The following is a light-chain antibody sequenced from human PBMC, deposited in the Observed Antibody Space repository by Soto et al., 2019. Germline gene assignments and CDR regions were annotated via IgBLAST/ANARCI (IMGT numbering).Light chain of an antibody. J-gene: IGLJ1*01. V-gene: IGLV2-8*01. CDR1: SSDVGGYNY. Sequence: QSALTQPPSASGSPGQSVTISCTGTSSDVGGYNYVSWYQQHPGKAPKVIIYEVSKRPSGVPDRFSGSKSGSTASLTVSGLHAEYEADYYCSSYAVTNIFVFGTGTKVTVL. CDR3: SSYAVTNIFV. CDR2: EVS.